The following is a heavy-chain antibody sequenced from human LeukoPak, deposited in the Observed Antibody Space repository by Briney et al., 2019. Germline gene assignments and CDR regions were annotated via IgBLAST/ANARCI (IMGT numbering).Heavy chain of an antibody. CDR1: GFTFSSYA. D-gene: IGHD5-12*01. V-gene: IGHV3-30-3*01. J-gene: IGHJ4*02. CDR2: ISYDGSNK. CDR3: ARARGTVAIDY. Sequence: GGSLRLSCAASGFTFSSYAMHWVRQAPGKGLEWVAVISYDGSNKYYADSVKGRFTISRDNSKNTLYLQMNSLRAEDTAVYYCARARGTVAIDYWGQGTPVTVSS.